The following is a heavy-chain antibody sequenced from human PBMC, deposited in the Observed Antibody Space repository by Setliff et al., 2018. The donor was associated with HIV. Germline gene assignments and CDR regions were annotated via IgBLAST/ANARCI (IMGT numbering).Heavy chain of an antibody. D-gene: IGHD4-17*01. J-gene: IGHJ4*02. CDR1: GASVSTIDYY. CDR2: IYYAGNT. Sequence: SETLSLTCTVSGASVSTIDYYWGWVRQSPRGGLEWIADIYYAGNTYYNPSLKSRATISIDTSRNQFSLKVTSLTAADTAVYYCARHSRTAVPTIDYWGQGTLVTV. V-gene: IGHV4-39*01. CDR3: ARHSRTAVPTIDY.